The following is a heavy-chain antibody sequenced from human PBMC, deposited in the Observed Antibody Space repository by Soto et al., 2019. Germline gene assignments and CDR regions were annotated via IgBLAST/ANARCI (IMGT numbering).Heavy chain of an antibody. CDR1: GFTFSSYT. V-gene: IGHV3-21*01. D-gene: IGHD5-12*01. CDR3: ARDRRDGYNFDY. CDR2: ISSSTSYI. Sequence: PGGSLRLSCAASGFTFSSYTMNWVRQAPGKGLEWVSSISSSTSYIYYADSLKGRFTISRDNAKNSLYLQMNSLRAEDTAVYYCARDRRDGYNFDYWGQGTLVTDSS. J-gene: IGHJ4*02.